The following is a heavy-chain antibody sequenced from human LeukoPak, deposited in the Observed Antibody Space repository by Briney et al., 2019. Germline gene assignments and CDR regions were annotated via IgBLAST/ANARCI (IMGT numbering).Heavy chain of an antibody. D-gene: IGHD6-13*01. J-gene: IGHJ5*02. CDR3: ARVAEYSSSWYAFEDLCWFDP. V-gene: IGHV1-46*01. Sequence: GASVKVSCKASGYTFTSYYMHWVRQAPGQGLEWMGIINPSGGSTSYAQKFQGRVTMTRDMSTSTVYMELSSLRSEDTAVYYCARVAEYSSSWYAFEDLCWFDPWGRGTLVTVSS. CDR2: INPSGGST. CDR1: GYTFTSYY.